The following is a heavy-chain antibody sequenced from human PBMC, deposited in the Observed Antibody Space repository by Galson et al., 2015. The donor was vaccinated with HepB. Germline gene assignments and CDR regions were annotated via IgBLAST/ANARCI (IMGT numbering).Heavy chain of an antibody. CDR1: GFTFSSYA. Sequence: SLRLSCAASGFTFSSYAMHWVRQAPGKGLEYVSAISSNGGSTYYANSVKGRFTISRDNSKNTLYLQMGSLRAEDMAVYYCAREGPSGSYYDYWGQGTLVTVSS. D-gene: IGHD1-26*01. J-gene: IGHJ4*02. CDR2: ISSNGGST. CDR3: AREGPSGSYYDY. V-gene: IGHV3-64*01.